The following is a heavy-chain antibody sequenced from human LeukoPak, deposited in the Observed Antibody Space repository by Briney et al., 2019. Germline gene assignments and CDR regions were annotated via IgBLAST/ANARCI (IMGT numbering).Heavy chain of an antibody. CDR3: ARKPLAAAGKIDY. V-gene: IGHV4-39*07. Sequence: SETLSLTCTVSGGSISSSSYYWGWIRQPPGKGLEWIGEINHSGSTNYNPSLKSRVTISVDTSKNQFSPKLSSVTAADTAVYYCARKPLAAAGKIDYWGQGTLVTVSS. CDR2: INHSGST. CDR1: GGSISSSSYY. J-gene: IGHJ4*02. D-gene: IGHD6-13*01.